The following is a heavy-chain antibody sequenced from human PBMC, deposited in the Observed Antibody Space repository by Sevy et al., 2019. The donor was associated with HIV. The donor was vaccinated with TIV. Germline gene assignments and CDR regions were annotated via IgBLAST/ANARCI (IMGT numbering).Heavy chain of an antibody. CDR1: GFTFSRHW. D-gene: IGHD3-22*01. CDR2: VKEDGSEK. J-gene: IGHJ3*01. Sequence: GGSLRLSCAASGFTFSRHWMSWVRQAPGKGLEWVGNVKEDGSEKYYGDSVKGRFTISRDNAKNSLFLQMKSLRAEDTAVYYCARGDYYDRSGFYIDAFDVWGQGTMVTVSS. CDR3: ARGDYYDRSGFYIDAFDV. V-gene: IGHV3-7*04.